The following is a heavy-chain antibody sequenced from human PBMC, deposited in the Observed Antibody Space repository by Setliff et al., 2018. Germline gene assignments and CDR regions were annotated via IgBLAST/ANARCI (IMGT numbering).Heavy chain of an antibody. CDR3: ARGGRDIVVVVAANYYYYMDV. CDR1: GGTFSSYV. CDR2: IIPIFGTA. V-gene: IGHV1-69*06. J-gene: IGHJ6*03. Sequence: GASVKVSCKASGGTFSSYVISWVREAPGQGLEWMGGIIPIFGTANYAQKFQGRVTITADKSTSTAYMGLSSLRSEDTAVYYCARGGRDIVVVVAANYYYYMDVWGKGTTVTVSS. D-gene: IGHD2-15*01.